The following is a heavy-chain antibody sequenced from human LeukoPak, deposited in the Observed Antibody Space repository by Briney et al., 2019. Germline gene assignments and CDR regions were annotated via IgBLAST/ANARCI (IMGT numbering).Heavy chain of an antibody. Sequence: SETLSLTCTVSAGSISNYFWSWVRQPAGKGLEWVGYISYSGSTNYNPSLKSRVTISVDTSKNQFSLKLSSVTAADTAIYYCARDGRAGSLFAYWGQGTLVTVSS. CDR1: AGSISNYF. J-gene: IGHJ4*02. V-gene: IGHV4-59*01. CDR3: ARDGRAGSLFAY. CDR2: ISYSGST. D-gene: IGHD6-19*01.